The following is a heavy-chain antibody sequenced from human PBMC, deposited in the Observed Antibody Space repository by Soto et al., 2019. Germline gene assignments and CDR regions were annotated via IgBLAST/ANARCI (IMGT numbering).Heavy chain of an antibody. CDR3: ARGHCSNGVCSPYDAFDI. V-gene: IGHV5-51*01. J-gene: IGHJ3*02. CDR2: FYPGDSDT. CDR1: GYTFSTYW. D-gene: IGHD2-8*01. Sequence: GESLKISCQGSGYTFSTYWIGWVRQMPGKGLEWMGVFYPGDSDTRDGPSFQGQVTMSADNSITTAYLQWNSLMASDTAIYYCARGHCSNGVCSPYDAFDIWGQGTMVTVSS.